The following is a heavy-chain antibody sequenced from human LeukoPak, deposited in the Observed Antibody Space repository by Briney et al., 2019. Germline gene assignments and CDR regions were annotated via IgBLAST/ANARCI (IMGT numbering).Heavy chain of an antibody. CDR2: INHSGST. D-gene: IGHD6-19*01. Sequence: SETLSLTCAVYVGSFNGYYCSWIRHPPGKGLEWIVAINHSGSTNYNPSLKSRVTISVDTSKNQFSLKLSSVTAADTAVYFCARARGYWYSSGRAWFDPWGQGTLVTVSS. CDR3: ARARGYWYSSGRAWFDP. J-gene: IGHJ5*02. V-gene: IGHV4-34*01. CDR1: VGSFNGYY.